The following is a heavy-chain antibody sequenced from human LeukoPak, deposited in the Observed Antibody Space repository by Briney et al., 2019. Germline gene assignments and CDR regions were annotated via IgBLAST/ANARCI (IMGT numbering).Heavy chain of an antibody. CDR2: IYYSGTT. J-gene: IGHJ2*01. V-gene: IGHV4-59*08. Sequence: SETLSLTCTVSGGSISSYYWSWIRQPPGKGLEWVGYIYYSGTTRYNPSLKSRVTISVDTSKNQFSLKLSSVTAADTAVYYCARNSFRSGYFAAYYLDLWGRGALVTVSS. CDR1: GGSISSYY. D-gene: IGHD3-3*01. CDR3: ARNSFRSGYFAAYYLDL.